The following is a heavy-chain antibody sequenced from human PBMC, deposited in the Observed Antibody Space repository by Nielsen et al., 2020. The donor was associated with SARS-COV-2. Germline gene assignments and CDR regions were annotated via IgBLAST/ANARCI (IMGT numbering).Heavy chain of an antibody. CDR1: GFTFGSSW. Sequence: GESLNLSCASSGFTFGSSWMHWMRQAPGKGRVWVSHINVDGRTTTYADSVKGRFTISRDNAKNTLYLQMNSLRAEDTAVYYCARAKLYDSGVDPWGQGTLVTVS. CDR3: ARAKLYDSGVDP. V-gene: IGHV3-74*01. CDR2: INVDGRTT. J-gene: IGHJ5*02. D-gene: IGHD3-3*01.